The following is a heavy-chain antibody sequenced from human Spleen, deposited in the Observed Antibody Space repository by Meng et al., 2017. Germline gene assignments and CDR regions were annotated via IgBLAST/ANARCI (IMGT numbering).Heavy chain of an antibody. CDR3: ARDSGGSYYDY. CDR2: INWSGATT. V-gene: IGHV3-20*04. CDR1: GFNFDDYG. Sequence: GESLKISCEASGFNFDDYGMSWVRQAPGKGLEWVSGINWSGATTAYVDSVKGRFTISRDNAKNTLYLQMNSLRAEDTAVYYCARDSGGSYYDYWGQGTLVTVSS. J-gene: IGHJ4*02. D-gene: IGHD1-26*01.